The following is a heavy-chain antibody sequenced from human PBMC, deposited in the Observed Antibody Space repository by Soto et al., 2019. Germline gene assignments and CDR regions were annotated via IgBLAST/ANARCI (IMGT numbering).Heavy chain of an antibody. CDR1: GFTFSSYA. CDR3: AKRVRYYDSSGYYFSYFDY. Sequence: VQLLESGGGLVEPGGSLRLSCAASGFTFSSYAMSWVRQAPGKGLEWVSAITGGGDGTYYADSVRGRFTISRDNSKNTLFLQTNSLRAEDTAVHYCAKRVRYYDSSGYYFSYFDYWGQGTLVTVSS. V-gene: IGHV3-23*01. D-gene: IGHD3-22*01. J-gene: IGHJ4*02. CDR2: ITGGGDGT.